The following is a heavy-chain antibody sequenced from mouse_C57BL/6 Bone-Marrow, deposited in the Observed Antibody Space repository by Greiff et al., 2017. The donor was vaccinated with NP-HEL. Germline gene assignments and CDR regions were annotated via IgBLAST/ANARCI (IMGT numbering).Heavy chain of an antibody. J-gene: IGHJ2*01. V-gene: IGHV4-1*01. D-gene: IGHD1-1*01. CDR3: TRHGYYYGSFDY. Sequence: AASGIDFSRYWMSWVRRAPGKGLEWIGEINPDSSTINYAPSLKDKFIISRDNAKNTLYLQMSKVRSEDTALYYCTRHGYYYGSFDYWGQGTTLTVSS. CDR2: INPDSSTI. CDR1: GIDFSRYW.